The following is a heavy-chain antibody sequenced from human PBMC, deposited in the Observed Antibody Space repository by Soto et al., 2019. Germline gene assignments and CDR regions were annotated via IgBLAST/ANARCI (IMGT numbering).Heavy chain of an antibody. CDR3: ATRPPQIVVTLLPFPS. Sequence: ASVKVSCKASGYTFTSYGISWVRQAPGQGLEWMGWISAYNGNTNYAQKLQGRVTMTTDTSTSTAYMELRSLKLTSMTGADTAVYYCATRPPQIVVTLLPFPSWGQGTPVTVSS. CDR1: GYTFTSYG. J-gene: IGHJ5*02. V-gene: IGHV1-18*01. D-gene: IGHD2-15*01. CDR2: ISAYNGNT.